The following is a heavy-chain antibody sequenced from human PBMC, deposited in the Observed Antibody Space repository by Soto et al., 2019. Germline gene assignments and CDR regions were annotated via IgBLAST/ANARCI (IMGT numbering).Heavy chain of an antibody. CDR3: ARQWLASYYFDY. J-gene: IGHJ4*02. Sequence: EVQLVESGGGLVQPGGSLRLSCAASGFTFSSYAMHWVRQAPGKGLEYVSAISSNGGSTYYANSVKGRFTISRDNSKNPLYLQMGSLRAEDMAVYYCARQWLASYYFDYWGQGTLVTVSS. CDR2: ISSNGGST. V-gene: IGHV3-64*01. D-gene: IGHD6-19*01. CDR1: GFTFSSYA.